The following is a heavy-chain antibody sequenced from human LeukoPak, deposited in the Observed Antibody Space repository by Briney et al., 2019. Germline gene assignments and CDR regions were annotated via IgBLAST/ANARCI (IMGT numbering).Heavy chain of an antibody. V-gene: IGHV4-39*01. Sequence: PSETLSLTCTVSGGSISSSSYYWGWIRQPPGKGLEWIGSIYYSGSTYYNPSLKSRVTISVDTSKNQFSLKLSSVTAADTAVYYCARHGDHCSSTSCYPAWGQGTLVTVSS. CDR1: GGSISSSSYY. D-gene: IGHD2-2*01. CDR3: ARHGDHCSSTSCYPA. CDR2: IYYSGST. J-gene: IGHJ5*02.